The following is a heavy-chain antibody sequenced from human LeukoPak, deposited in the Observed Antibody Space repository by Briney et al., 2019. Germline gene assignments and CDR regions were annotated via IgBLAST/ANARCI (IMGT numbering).Heavy chain of an antibody. J-gene: IGHJ4*02. Sequence: SSETLSLTCNVSGDSISSYYWSWLRQPGGKALEWIGRIYTSGYTNYNPSLESRVTMSIDTSKSQFSLKLRSVTAADTAVYCCARVHIVTGNYFDSWGLGALVTVSS. V-gene: IGHV4-4*07. D-gene: IGHD2-21*01. CDR2: IYTSGYT. CDR1: GDSISSYY. CDR3: ARVHIVTGNYFDS.